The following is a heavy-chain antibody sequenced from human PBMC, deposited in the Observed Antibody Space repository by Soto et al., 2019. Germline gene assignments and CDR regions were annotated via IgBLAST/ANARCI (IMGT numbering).Heavy chain of an antibody. CDR2: INAGNGNT. D-gene: IGHD4-17*01. Sequence: QVQLVQSGAEVKKPGASVKVSCKASGYTFTSYAMHWVRQAPGQRLEWMGWINAGNGNTKYSQKFQGRVTITRDTSASTAYMELSSLRSEDTAVYSCARKGRYGEPFDYWGQGTLVTVSS. V-gene: IGHV1-3*01. J-gene: IGHJ4*02. CDR3: ARKGRYGEPFDY. CDR1: GYTFTSYA.